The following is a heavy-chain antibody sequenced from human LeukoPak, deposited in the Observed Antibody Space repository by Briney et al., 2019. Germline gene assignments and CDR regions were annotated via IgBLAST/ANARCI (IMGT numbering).Heavy chain of an antibody. J-gene: IGHJ4*02. Sequence: ASVKVSCKASGYTFTGYYMHWVRQAPGQGLEWMGRINPNSGGTNYAQKFQGRVTMTRDMSISTAYMELSRLRSDDTAVYYCARGPRRSSGWYDYWGQGTLVTVSS. D-gene: IGHD6-19*01. V-gene: IGHV1-2*06. CDR3: ARGPRRSSGWYDY. CDR1: GYTFTGYY. CDR2: INPNSGGT.